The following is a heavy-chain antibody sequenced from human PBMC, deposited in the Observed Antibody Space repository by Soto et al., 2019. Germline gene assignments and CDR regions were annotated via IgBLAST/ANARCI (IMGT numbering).Heavy chain of an antibody. V-gene: IGHV3-15*01. CDR2: IKSKTDGGTT. CDR3: TTDRDYNYYYGMDV. J-gene: IGHJ6*02. CDR1: GFTFSNAW. Sequence: GSLRLSCAASGFTFSNAWMSWVRQAPGKGLEWVGRIKSKTDGGTTDYAAPVKGRFTISRDDSKNTLYLQMNGLKTEDTAVYYCTTDRDYNYYYGMDVWGQGTTVTVSS.